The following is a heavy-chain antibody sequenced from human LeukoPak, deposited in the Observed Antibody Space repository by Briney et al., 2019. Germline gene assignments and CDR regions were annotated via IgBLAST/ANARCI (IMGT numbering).Heavy chain of an antibody. CDR3: AKRRGLELLYYYYMDV. J-gene: IGHJ6*03. D-gene: IGHD1-7*01. CDR2: ISYDGSNK. Sequence: PGGSLRLSCAASGFTFSSYAMHWVRQVPGKGLEWVAVISYDGSNKYYADSVKGRFTISRDNSKNTLYLQMNSLRAEDTAVYYCAKRRGLELLYYYYMDVWGKGTTVTVSS. V-gene: IGHV3-30*04. CDR1: GFTFSSYA.